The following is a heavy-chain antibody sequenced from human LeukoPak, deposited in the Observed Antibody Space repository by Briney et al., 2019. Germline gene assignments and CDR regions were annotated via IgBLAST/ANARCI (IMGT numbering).Heavy chain of an antibody. Sequence: GASVKVSCKTSGTTFTSYTIHWVRQAPGQRLEWMGWINAGDGDTKYSQIFQGRVSFTRDTSASIAYMDLGSLRSEDTAIYFCARQGLGHKYFFDYWGQGSLVTVSS. CDR1: GTTFTSYT. V-gene: IGHV1-3*01. D-gene: IGHD6-25*01. J-gene: IGHJ4*02. CDR3: ARQGLGHKYFFDY. CDR2: INAGDGDT.